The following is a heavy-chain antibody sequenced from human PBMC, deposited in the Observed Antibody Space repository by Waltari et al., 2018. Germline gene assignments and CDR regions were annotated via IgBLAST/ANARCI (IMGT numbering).Heavy chain of an antibody. CDR3: ARDRGRGLYLDT. D-gene: IGHD2-15*01. CDR1: GDSVSSTYW. J-gene: IGHJ4*02. V-gene: IGHV4-4*02. CDR2: VHVTGRG. Sequence: QLQLQESGPGLVRPSGTLSIDCVVSGDSVSSTYWGSWVRQSPQKGLEWVGQVHVTGRGNYNPSFASRVTVSLDTSNNRFSLKVSFATAADTAVYFCARDRGRGLYLDTWGPGTLVTVS.